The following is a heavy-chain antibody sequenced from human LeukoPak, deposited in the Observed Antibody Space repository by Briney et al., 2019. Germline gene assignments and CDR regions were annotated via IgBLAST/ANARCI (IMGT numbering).Heavy chain of an antibody. Sequence: SETLSLTCTVSGGSISTGSYYWSWIRQPPGKGLEWIGEINHSGSTNYNPSLKSRVTISVDTSKNQFSLKLSSVTAAATAVYYCARGAPQAGGSYPFRVDRCFQHWGQGTLVTVSS. D-gene: IGHD3-16*02. CDR2: INHSGST. CDR3: ARGAPQAGGSYPFRVDRCFQH. CDR1: GGSISTGSYY. J-gene: IGHJ1*01. V-gene: IGHV4-39*07.